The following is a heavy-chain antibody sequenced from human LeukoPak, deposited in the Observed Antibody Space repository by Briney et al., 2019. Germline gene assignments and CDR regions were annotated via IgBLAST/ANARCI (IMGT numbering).Heavy chain of an antibody. CDR3: ARIFIRDGYSSYFDC. CDR2: VWRSGTT. V-gene: IGHV4-38-2*02. J-gene: IGHJ4*02. D-gene: IGHD5-18*01. Sequence: SETLSLTCTVSGFSISSGHYWGWVRQPPGAGLGWSGSVWRSGTTYYNPSLKSRVTTSVDMSKNQFSLRLRPVTAADTAVYYCARIFIRDGYSSYFDCWGQGTLVTVSS. CDR1: GFSISSGHY.